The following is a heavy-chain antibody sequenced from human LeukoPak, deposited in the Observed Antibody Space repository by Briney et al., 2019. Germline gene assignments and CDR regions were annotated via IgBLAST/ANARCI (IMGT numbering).Heavy chain of an antibody. D-gene: IGHD3-22*01. CDR2: IRYDGSNK. V-gene: IGHV3-30*02. CDR1: GFTFSSYG. J-gene: IGHJ4*02. Sequence: GGSLRLSCAASGFTFSSYGMHWVRQAPGKGLEWVAFIRYDGSNKYYADSVKGRFTISRDNSKNTLYLQMNSLRAEDTAVYNCARVRGYYDSSGYYSYYFDYWGQGTLVTVSS. CDR3: ARVRGYYDSSGYYSYYFDY.